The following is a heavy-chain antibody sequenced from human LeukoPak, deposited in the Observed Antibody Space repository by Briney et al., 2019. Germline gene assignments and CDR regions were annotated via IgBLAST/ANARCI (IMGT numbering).Heavy chain of an antibody. D-gene: IGHD3-22*01. CDR1: GGSISSGDYY. V-gene: IGHV4-30-4*08. CDR2: IYYIGST. Sequence: PSQTLSLTCTVSGGSISSGDYYWRWIRQPTGKGLEWIGYIYYIGSTYYNPSLQSRVTISVDTSKNQFSLKLSSVTAADTAVYYCAKLDSSSSDAFDIWGQGTMVTVSS. CDR3: AKLDSSSSDAFDI. J-gene: IGHJ3*02.